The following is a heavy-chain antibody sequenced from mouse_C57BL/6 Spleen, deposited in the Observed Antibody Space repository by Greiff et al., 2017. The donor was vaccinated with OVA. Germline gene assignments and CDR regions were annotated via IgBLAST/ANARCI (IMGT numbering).Heavy chain of an antibody. CDR2: ISSGSSTI. J-gene: IGHJ1*03. V-gene: IGHV5-17*01. CDR1: GFTFSDYG. D-gene: IGHD2-1*01. Sequence: EVKLQESGGGLVKPGGSLKLSCAASGFTFSDYGMHWVRQAPEKGLEWVAYISSGSSTIYYADTVKGRFTISRDNAKNTLFLQMTSLRSEDTAMYYCARIYGNYWYFDVWGTGTTVTVSS. CDR3: ARIYGNYWYFDV.